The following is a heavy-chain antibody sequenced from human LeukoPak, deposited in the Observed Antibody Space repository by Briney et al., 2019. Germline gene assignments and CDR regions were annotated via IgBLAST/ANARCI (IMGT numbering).Heavy chain of an antibody. V-gene: IGHV4-4*07. J-gene: IGHJ4*02. CDR3: ARAGYYYDSSGSLDY. Sequence: SETLSLTCTVSGGSISSYYWSWIRQPAGKGLGWIGRIYTSGSTNYNPSLKSRVTMSVDTSKNQFSLKLSSVTAADTAVYYCARAGYYYDSSGSLDYWGQGTLVTVSS. CDR1: GGSISSYY. CDR2: IYTSGST. D-gene: IGHD3-22*01.